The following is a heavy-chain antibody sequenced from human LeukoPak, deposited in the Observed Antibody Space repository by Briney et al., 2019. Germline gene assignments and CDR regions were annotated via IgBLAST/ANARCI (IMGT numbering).Heavy chain of an antibody. CDR2: ISSSSSAI. J-gene: IGHJ4*02. CDR1: GFTFSRFG. CDR3: AQKGGTDH. D-gene: IGHD2-15*01. Sequence: GGSLRLSCAASGFTFSRFGMNWVRQAPGKGLEWISYISSSSSAIYYADSVKGRFSISRDNAKNSLYLQMSSLRDEDTAVYYCAQKGGTDHWGQGTLVTVSS. V-gene: IGHV3-48*02.